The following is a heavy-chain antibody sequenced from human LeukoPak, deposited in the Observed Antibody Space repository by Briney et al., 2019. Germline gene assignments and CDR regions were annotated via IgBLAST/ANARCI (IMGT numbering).Heavy chain of an antibody. D-gene: IGHD1-1*01. V-gene: IGHV4-4*02. CDR1: GGSISSSNW. Sequence: SGTLSLTCAVSGGSISSSNWWSWVRQPPGKGLEWIGYIPYSGSTNFNPSLKSRVTISVDTSKNQFSLKLSSVTAADTAVYYCAREGTAGTNLNWFDPWGQGTLVTVSS. J-gene: IGHJ5*02. CDR3: AREGTAGTNLNWFDP. CDR2: IPYSGST.